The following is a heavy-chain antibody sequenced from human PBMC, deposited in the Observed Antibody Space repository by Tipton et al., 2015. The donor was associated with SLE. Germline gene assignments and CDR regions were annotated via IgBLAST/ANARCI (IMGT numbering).Heavy chain of an antibody. CDR3: ARHNWSPRYYFDY. Sequence: TLSLTCTVSGGSISNSSYYWSWIRQPPGKGLEWIGYIYTSGSTNYNPSLKSRVTISVDTSKNQFSLKLSSVTAADTAVYYCARHNWSPRYYFDYWGQGTLVTVSS. J-gene: IGHJ4*02. CDR1: GGSISNSSYY. CDR2: IYTSGST. V-gene: IGHV4-61*09. D-gene: IGHD1-20*01.